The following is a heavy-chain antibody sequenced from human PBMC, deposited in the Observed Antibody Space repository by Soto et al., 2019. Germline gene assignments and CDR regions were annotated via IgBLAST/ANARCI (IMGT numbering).Heavy chain of an antibody. CDR2: IYTSGST. D-gene: IGHD3-3*01. V-gene: IGHV4-4*07. CDR3: ARDGDYDCWSGSLNWFDP. CDR1: GGSISSYY. Sequence: SETLSLTCTVSGGSISSYYWSWIRQPAGKGLEWIGRIYTSGSTNYTPSLKSRVTMSVDTSKNQFSLKLSSVTAADTAVYYCARDGDYDCWSGSLNWFDPWGQGTLVTVSS. J-gene: IGHJ5*02.